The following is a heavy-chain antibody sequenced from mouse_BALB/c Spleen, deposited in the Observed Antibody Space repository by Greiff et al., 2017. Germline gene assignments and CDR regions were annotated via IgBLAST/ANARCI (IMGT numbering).Heavy chain of an antibody. Sequence: EVQLQESGPELVKPGASVKISCKASGYSFTGYFMNWVMQSHRKSLEWIGRINPYNGDTFYNQKFKGKATLTVDKSSSTAHMELRSLASEDSAVFYCARSDTTVSWFAYWGQGTLVTVSA. CDR3: ARSDTTVSWFAY. CDR1: GYSFTGYF. V-gene: IGHV1-20*02. CDR2: INPYNGDT. J-gene: IGHJ3*01. D-gene: IGHD1-1*01.